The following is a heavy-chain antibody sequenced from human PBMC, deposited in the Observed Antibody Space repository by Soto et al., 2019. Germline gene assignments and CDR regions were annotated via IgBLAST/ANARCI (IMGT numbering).Heavy chain of an antibody. Sequence: SETLSLTCAVYGGSFSGYYWSWIRQPPGKGLEWIGEINHSGSTNYNPSLKSRVTISVDTSKNQFSLKLSSVTAADTAVYYCAGREDYYCYGMDVWGQGTTVTVSS. J-gene: IGHJ6*02. CDR1: GGSFSGYY. CDR3: AGREDYYCYGMDV. CDR2: INHSGST. V-gene: IGHV4-34*01.